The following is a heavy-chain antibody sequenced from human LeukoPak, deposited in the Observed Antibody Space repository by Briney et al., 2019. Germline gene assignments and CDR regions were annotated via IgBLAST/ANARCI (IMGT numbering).Heavy chain of an antibody. D-gene: IGHD3-22*01. J-gene: IGHJ3*02. V-gene: IGHV4-59*11. CDR1: VGSISLHF. Sequence: SETLSLTCRVSVGSISLHFWSFIRQPPGRGLGGIAFIHYIGRAKYNPSLQSRVTISIDTYETNFSLKLTSVTEADTAVYYCARLLDNDSSGDPDTFDMWGQGTVVTVSS. CDR2: IHYIGRA. CDR3: ARLLDNDSSGDPDTFDM.